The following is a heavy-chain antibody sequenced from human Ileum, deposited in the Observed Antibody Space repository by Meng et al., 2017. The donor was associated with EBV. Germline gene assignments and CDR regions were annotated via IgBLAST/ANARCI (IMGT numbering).Heavy chain of an antibody. CDR2: INYSGNT. CDR3: RHAYCNHIYGCSDQ. J-gene: IGHJ4*03. V-gene: IGHV4-34*01. D-gene: IGHD2/OR15-2a*01. CDR1: GGALGGDH. Sequence: RHQQWGEGPLETSETLPSTCSVSGGALGGDHGSWIGQTPAKGREWSGEINYSGNTNSHPSLKRRTTISGETSKNQFSLKVNSVTAADTALYYCRHAYCNHIYGCSDQWGPGILVTVSS.